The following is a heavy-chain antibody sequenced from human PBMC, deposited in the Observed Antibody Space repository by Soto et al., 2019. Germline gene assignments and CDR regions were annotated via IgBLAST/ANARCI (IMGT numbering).Heavy chain of an antibody. D-gene: IGHD3-22*01. CDR1: GFRFSNYA. CDR2: IGGRGTSA. J-gene: IGHJ4*02. Sequence: GGSLRLSCAASGFRFSNYAMSWVRQAPGKGLEWVSGIGGRGTSAYYADSVKCRFAISRDNSENTVFLQLNSLSADDTAVYFCAKSRYVDSSCDFYDFWGQGTLVTVSS. V-gene: IGHV3-23*01. CDR3: AKSRYVDSSCDFYDF.